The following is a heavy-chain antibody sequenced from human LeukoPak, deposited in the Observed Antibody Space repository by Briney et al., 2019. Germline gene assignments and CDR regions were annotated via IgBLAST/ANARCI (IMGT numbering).Heavy chain of an antibody. CDR3: ARGVLSYGYYFDY. J-gene: IGHJ4*02. Sequence: PGGSLRLSCAASGFTFSSYSMNWVRQAPGKGLEWVSYISSSSSTIYYADSVKGRFTISRDNAKNSLYLRMNSLRAEDTAVYYCARGVLSYGYYFDYWGQGTLVTVSS. D-gene: IGHD5-18*01. CDR1: GFTFSSYS. V-gene: IGHV3-48*01. CDR2: ISSSSSTI.